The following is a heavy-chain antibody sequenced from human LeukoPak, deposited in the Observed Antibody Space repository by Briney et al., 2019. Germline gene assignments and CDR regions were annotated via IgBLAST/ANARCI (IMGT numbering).Heavy chain of an antibody. Sequence: SETLSLTCTVSGGSISSSSYYWGWIRQPPGKGLEWIGSIYYSGSTYYNPSLKSRVTISVDTSKNQFSLKLSSVTAADTAVYYCAGGYYYSYYYYMDVWGKGTTVTISS. D-gene: IGHD5-18*01. CDR2: IYYSGST. CDR1: GGSISSSSYY. CDR3: AGGYYYSYYYYMDV. J-gene: IGHJ6*03. V-gene: IGHV4-39*07.